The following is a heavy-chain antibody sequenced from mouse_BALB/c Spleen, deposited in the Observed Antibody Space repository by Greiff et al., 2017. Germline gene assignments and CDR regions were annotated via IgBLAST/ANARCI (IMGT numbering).Heavy chain of an antibody. V-gene: IGHV3-6*02. CDR3: ARGDGYYVGYFDY. J-gene: IGHJ2*01. Sequence: EVKLQESGPGLVKPSQSLSLTCSVTGYSITSGYYWNWIRQFPGNKLEWMGYISYDGSNNYNPSLKNRISITRDTSKNQFFLKLNSVTTEDTATYYCARGDGYYVGYFDYWGQGTTLTVSS. CDR2: ISYDGSN. D-gene: IGHD2-3*01. CDR1: GYSITSGYY.